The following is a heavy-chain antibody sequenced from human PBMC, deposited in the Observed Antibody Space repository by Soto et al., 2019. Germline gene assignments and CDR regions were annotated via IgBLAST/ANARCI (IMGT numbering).Heavy chain of an antibody. CDR2: INAGNGNT. V-gene: IGHV1-3*01. CDR3: AKGGFCIGGICYRLLDF. D-gene: IGHD2-15*01. Sequence: QVQLVQSGAEVKKPGASVKVSCQASGYTFTSYTIHWVRQAPGQRLEWMGWINAGNGNTKYSKNFQGRVTITRDTSASTAYMELSSLRSEDTALYYCAKGGFCIGGICYRLLDFWGQGTLVTVSS. CDR1: GYTFTSYT. J-gene: IGHJ4*02.